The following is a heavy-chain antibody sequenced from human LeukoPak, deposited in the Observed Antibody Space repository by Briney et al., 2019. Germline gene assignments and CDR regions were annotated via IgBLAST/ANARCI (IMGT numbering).Heavy chain of an antibody. J-gene: IGHJ4*02. D-gene: IGHD6-19*01. V-gene: IGHV1-18*01. CDR3: ASPTIDSSGWYHVDY. CDR1: GYTFTSYG. Sequence: ASVRVSCKASGYTFTSYGISWVRQAPGQGLEWMGWISAYNGNTNYAQKLQGRVTMTTDTSTSTAYMELRSLRSDDTAVYYCASPTIDSSGWYHVDYWGQGTLVTVSS. CDR2: ISAYNGNT.